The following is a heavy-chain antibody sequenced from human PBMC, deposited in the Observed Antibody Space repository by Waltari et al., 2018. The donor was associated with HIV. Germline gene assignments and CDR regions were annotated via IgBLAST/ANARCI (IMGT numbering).Heavy chain of an antibody. CDR2: INWTGGNT. D-gene: IGHD2-15*01. CDR1: GFTFDRSA. CDR3: AKEVAISGPSDY. Sequence: EVQLLESGGGFVQPGGSLRLSCAASGFTFDRSAMNWVRQAPGKVLEWVSDINWTGGNTYYADSVKGRFTISRDNSKNTLYLQMNSLRVEDTAVYYCAKEVAISGPSDYWGPGTLVTVSS. V-gene: IGHV3-23*01. J-gene: IGHJ4*02.